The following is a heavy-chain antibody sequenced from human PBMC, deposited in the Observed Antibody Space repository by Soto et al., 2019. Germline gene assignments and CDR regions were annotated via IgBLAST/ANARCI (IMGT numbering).Heavy chain of an antibody. CDR2: VSRDGSSK. Sequence: GSLRLSCAASGFTFSRYAMHWVRQAPGEGLEWVAVVSRDGSSKYYGDSVKGRFTVSRDNSNNTLYLSMTSLRPDDTAVFYCARSRNGAVPDSINFWGQGTLVTVSS. V-gene: IGHV3-30-3*01. CDR3: ARSRNGAVPDSINF. D-gene: IGHD2-8*01. J-gene: IGHJ4*02. CDR1: GFTFSRYA.